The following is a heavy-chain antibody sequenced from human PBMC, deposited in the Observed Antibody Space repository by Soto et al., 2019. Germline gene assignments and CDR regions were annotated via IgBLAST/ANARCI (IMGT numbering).Heavy chain of an antibody. J-gene: IGHJ4*02. CDR1: GFTFSSSA. D-gene: IGHD3-10*01. V-gene: IGHV1-58*01. CDR2: IVVGSGNT. CDR3: AKDGRGSGSHYNSFGY. Sequence: ASVKVSCKASGFTFSSSAVQWVRQARGQRLEWIGRIVVGSGNTNYAQKFQERVTITRDMSTSTAYMEVSSLRSEDTAVYYCAKDGRGSGSHYNSFGYWGQGTLVTV.